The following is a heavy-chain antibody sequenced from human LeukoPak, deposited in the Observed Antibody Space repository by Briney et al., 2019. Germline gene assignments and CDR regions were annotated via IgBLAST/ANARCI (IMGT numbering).Heavy chain of an antibody. D-gene: IGHD6-6*01. CDR1: GFTFSNAW. CDR3: ARGGSIAALCWCDP. V-gene: IGHV4-34*01. Sequence: GSLRLSCAASGFTFSNAWMSWVRQPPGKGLEWIGEINHSGSTNYNPSLKSRVTISVDTSKNQFSLKLSSVTAADTAVYYCARGGSIAALCWCDPGGEGTRVTVSS. J-gene: IGHJ5*02. CDR2: INHSGST.